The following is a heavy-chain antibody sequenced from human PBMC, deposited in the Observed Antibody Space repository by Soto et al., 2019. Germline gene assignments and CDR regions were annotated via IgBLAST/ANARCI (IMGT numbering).Heavy chain of an antibody. J-gene: IGHJ6*03. V-gene: IGHV3-9*01. Sequence: EVQLVESGGGIVQPGRSLRLSCAASGFTFDDYAMHWVRQAPGKGLEWVSGITWNSGNIDYADSVRGRFTISRDNAKNSLYLQMTSLRVEDTALYYCAKDAKDVVVIPAAIPVGDYYHYMDVWGKGTTVTVSS. CDR3: AKDAKDVVVIPAAIPVGDYYHYMDV. CDR2: ITWNSGNI. CDR1: GFTFDDYA. D-gene: IGHD2-2*01.